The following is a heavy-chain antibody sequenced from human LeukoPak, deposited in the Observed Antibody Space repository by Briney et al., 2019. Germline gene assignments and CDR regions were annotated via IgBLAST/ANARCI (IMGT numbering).Heavy chain of an antibody. Sequence: ASVKVSCKTSGYSFIDYYIHWVRQAPGQGLEWMGWIFPNSGGTNYAQKFQGRVTMTRDTSISTAYMELSGLRSDDTAVYYCARVPYYDSSGYYNFDYWGQGSLVTVSS. J-gene: IGHJ4*02. CDR3: ARVPYYDSSGYYNFDY. V-gene: IGHV1-2*02. CDR2: IFPNSGGT. D-gene: IGHD3-22*01. CDR1: GYSFIDYY.